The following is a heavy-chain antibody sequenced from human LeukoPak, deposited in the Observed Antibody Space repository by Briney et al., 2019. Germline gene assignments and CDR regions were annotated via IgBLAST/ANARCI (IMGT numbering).Heavy chain of an antibody. V-gene: IGHV4-39*01. CDR1: GGAINRRNYY. CDR2: TYYSGSV. CDR3: ARRVATSGNFFDY. Sequence: KPSETLSLTCTVVGGAINRRNYYWGWNRQSPGKGLEWIGSTYYSGSVNNNPSLQSRVTISVDTSRNQFSLKLTSVTAADTAVYYCARRVATSGNFFDYWGPGTLVTVSS. J-gene: IGHJ4*02. D-gene: IGHD3-3*01.